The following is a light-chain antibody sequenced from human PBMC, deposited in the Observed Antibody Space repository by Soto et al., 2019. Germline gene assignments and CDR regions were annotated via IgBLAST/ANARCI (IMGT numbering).Light chain of an antibody. V-gene: IGKV3-20*01. J-gene: IGKJ1*01. CDR3: HHYET. CDR1: QSVSRSY. CDR2: GAS. Sequence: EIFFTHSPVTRSFSPWGRSTLSCRASQSVSRSYLGWYQQKPGQAPRLLMYGASIRAAGVPDRFSGSGSGTEFTLTISRLEPEDFTVYYCHHYETFGQGTKVDIK.